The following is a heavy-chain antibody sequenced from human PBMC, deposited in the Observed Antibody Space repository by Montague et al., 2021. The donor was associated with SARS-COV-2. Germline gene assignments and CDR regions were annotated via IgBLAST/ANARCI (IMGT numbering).Heavy chain of an antibody. CDR2: IHHGGST. D-gene: IGHD3-10*01. V-gene: IGHV4-34*01. CDR3: ARLGDGVVPSPILGVGPYYSYYYMDV. J-gene: IGHJ6*03. Sequence: SETLSLTCVVHGGSFSTYSSNWIRQPPGKGLEWIGEIHHGGSTNYNPSLKSRVTISADTSKNQFSLKLTSVAAADTAVYYCARLGDGVVPSPILGVGPYYSYYYMDVWGKGTTVTVSS. CDR1: GGSFSTYS.